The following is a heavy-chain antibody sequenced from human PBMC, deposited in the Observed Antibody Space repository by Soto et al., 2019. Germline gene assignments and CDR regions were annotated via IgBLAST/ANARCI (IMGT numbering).Heavy chain of an antibody. Sequence: QVQLVESGGGVVQPGRSLRLSCAASGFTFSSYGMHWVRQAPGKGLEWVAVIWYDGSNKYYADSVKGRFTISRDNSKNMLYLQMNSLRAEDTAVYYCAREAPIEGGASYYYYGMDFWGQGTTVTVSS. D-gene: IGHD1-26*01. CDR3: AREAPIEGGASYYYYGMDF. J-gene: IGHJ6*02. CDR1: GFTFSSYG. V-gene: IGHV3-33*01. CDR2: IWYDGSNK.